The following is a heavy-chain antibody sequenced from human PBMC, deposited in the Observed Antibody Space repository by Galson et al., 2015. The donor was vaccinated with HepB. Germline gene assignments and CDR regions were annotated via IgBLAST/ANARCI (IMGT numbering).Heavy chain of an antibody. CDR1: GFTFSYYS. J-gene: IGHJ4*02. CDR3: ARDSRGANGKFDY. V-gene: IGHV3-21*01. D-gene: IGHD1-26*01. CDR2: ISSSSSYI. Sequence: SLRLSCAASGFTFSYYSMHWVRQAPGKGLEWVSSISSSSSYIYYAESVKGRFTISRDNAKDSLYPQMNSLRAEDTAVYYCARDSRGANGKFDYWGQGTLVTVSA.